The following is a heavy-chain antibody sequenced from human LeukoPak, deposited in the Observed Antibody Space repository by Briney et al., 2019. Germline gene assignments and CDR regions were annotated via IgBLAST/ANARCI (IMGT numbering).Heavy chain of an antibody. J-gene: IGHJ4*02. V-gene: IGHV1-69*06. Sequence: SVTVSCKASGGTFISYAISWVRQAPGQGLEGMGRIIPIFGTANYAQKFQGRVTITADKSTSTAYMELSSLRSEDTAVYYCAISYSYGHSRGDYWGQGTLVTVSS. D-gene: IGHD5-18*01. CDR3: AISYSYGHSRGDY. CDR2: IIPIFGTA. CDR1: GGTFISYA.